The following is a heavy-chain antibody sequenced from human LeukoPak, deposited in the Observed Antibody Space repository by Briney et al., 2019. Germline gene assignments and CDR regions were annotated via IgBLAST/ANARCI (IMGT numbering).Heavy chain of an antibody. CDR1: GYSFTSYW. J-gene: IGHJ4*02. CDR2: HRPGDSVA. V-gene: IGHV5-51*01. Sequence: GESLKISCKGSGYSFTSYWIAWVRQMPGQGLEWMVIHRPGDSVARYSPPFQGQVTISADTSISTAYLQWSSLKVSDTAMYYCARVDLTYGDTTCFDYWGQGTLVTVSS. CDR3: ARVDLTYGDTTCFDY. D-gene: IGHD4-17*01.